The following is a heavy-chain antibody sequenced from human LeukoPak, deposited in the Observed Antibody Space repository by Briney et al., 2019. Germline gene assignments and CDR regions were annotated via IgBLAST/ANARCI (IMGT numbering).Heavy chain of an antibody. CDR2: INSDGSST. D-gene: IGHD4-17*01. V-gene: IGHV3-74*01. J-gene: IGHJ4*02. Sequence: QPGGSLRLSCAASGFTFSSYWMHWVRQAPGKGLVWVSRINSDGSSTSYADSVKGRFTISRDNAKNSLYLQMNSLRAEDTAVYYCAGEDYGDYSSSWYYFDYWGQGTLVTVSS. CDR1: GFTFSSYW. CDR3: AGEDYGDYSSSWYYFDY.